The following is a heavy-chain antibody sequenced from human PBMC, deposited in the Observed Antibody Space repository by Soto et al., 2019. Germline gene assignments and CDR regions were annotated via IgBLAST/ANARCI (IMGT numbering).Heavy chain of an antibody. CDR2: ISPYNDHT. D-gene: IGHD3-16*01. J-gene: IGHJ6*02. V-gene: IGHV1-18*01. Sequence: QVQLAQSTGEVKKPGASVRVSCKATGYTFIRYGIAWVRQAPGQGFEWMGWISPYNDHTVYAQNFQGRVTMTADTSTXTXYGXLRGLKSDDTAVYYCARGGYYDNSWGKLSHYGLDVWGQGTSVSVSS. CDR1: GYTFIRYG. CDR3: ARGGYYDNSWGKLSHYGLDV.